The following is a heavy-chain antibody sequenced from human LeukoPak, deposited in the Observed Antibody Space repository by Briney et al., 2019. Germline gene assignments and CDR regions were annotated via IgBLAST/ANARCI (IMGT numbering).Heavy chain of an antibody. CDR3: ARLQDSSGYYSGVDY. V-gene: IGHV3-20*04. D-gene: IGHD3-22*01. J-gene: IGHJ4*02. CDR2: INWNGVST. Sequence: GGSLRLSCAVSGFDFEDHGMTWVRQRPGKGLEWVSGINWNGVSTGYADSVKGRFTISRDNAKNSLNLQMNSLRADDTAFYYCARLQDSSGYYSGVDYWGQGTLVTVSS. CDR1: GFDFEDHG.